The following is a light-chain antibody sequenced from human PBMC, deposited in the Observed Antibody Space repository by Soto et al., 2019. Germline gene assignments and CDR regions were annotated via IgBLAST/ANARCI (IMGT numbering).Light chain of an antibody. Sequence: EIQMTQSPSTLSASVGERVTITCRASQSISSWLAWYQQKTGKAPKLLIYDASSLESGVPSRFSGSGSGTDFTLTVSSLQPEDFATYYCQKANSFPLTFGGGTKVDI. V-gene: IGKV1-5*01. CDR1: QSISSW. CDR2: DAS. CDR3: QKANSFPLT. J-gene: IGKJ4*01.